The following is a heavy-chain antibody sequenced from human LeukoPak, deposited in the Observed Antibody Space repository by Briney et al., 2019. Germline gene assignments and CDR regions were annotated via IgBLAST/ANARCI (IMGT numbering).Heavy chain of an antibody. D-gene: IGHD3-10*01. Sequence: ASVKVSCKASGYTFTSYDINWVRQATGQGLEWMGWMNPNSGNTGYAQKFQGRVTMTRNTSISTAYMELSSLRSEDTAVYYCARQNYYGSGSYFAYYYGMDVWGQGTTVTASS. CDR2: MNPNSGNT. CDR3: ARQNYYGSGSYFAYYYGMDV. CDR1: GYTFTSYD. J-gene: IGHJ6*02. V-gene: IGHV1-8*01.